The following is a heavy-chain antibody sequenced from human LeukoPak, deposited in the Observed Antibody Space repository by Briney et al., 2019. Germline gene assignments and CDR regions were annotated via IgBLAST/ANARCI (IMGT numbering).Heavy chain of an antibody. V-gene: IGHV3-48*04. CDR1: GFTFSSYS. CDR2: ISGNGGVI. CDR3: ARDPRTVRI. D-gene: IGHD1-1*01. J-gene: IGHJ4*02. Sequence: GGSLRLSCEASGFTFSSYSMNWVRQAPGKGLEWLSYISGNGGVIQYADSVKGRFTISRDNAKNLLYLQMDSLRVEDTAIYYCARDPRTVRIWGQGTLVTVSS.